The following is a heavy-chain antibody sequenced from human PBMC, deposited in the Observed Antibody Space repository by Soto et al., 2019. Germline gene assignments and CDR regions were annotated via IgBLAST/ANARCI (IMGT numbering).Heavy chain of an antibody. Sequence: ASVKVSCKASGYTFTSYYMNWVRQAPGQGLEWLGIINPSGGYTTYAQRFLGRVTMTSDTSTSTVHMELGSLTSEDTAVYYCARGGGIVVVTAAYDHWAQGTLVPVSS. V-gene: IGHV1-46*03. D-gene: IGHD2-21*02. CDR2: INPSGGYT. J-gene: IGHJ4*02. CDR3: ARGGGIVVVTAAYDH. CDR1: GYTFTSYY.